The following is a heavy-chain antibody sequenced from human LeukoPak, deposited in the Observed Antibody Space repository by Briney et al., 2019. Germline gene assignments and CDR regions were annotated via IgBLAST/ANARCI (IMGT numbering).Heavy chain of an antibody. J-gene: IGHJ5*02. D-gene: IGHD1-14*01. CDR1: GYTFTNSD. V-gene: IGHV1-18*01. CDR2: ISTTNGDT. CDR3: ARDPYHRLGPPLDL. Sequence: ASAKVSCRASGYTFTNSDITWVRQAPGQGLEWMGRISTTNGDTNYAAKLQGRVTMTTDTSTSTIYMELGSLTFDDKAVYFCARDPYHRLGPPLDLWGQGTLVTVSS.